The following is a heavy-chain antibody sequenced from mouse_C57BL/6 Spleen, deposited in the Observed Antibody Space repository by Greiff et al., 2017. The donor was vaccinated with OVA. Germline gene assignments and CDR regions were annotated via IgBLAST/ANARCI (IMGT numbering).Heavy chain of an antibody. V-gene: IGHV1-15*01. Sequence: QVQLQQSGAELVRPGASVTLSCKASGYTFTDYEMHWVKQTPVHGLEWIGAIDPETGGTAYNQKFKGKAILTADKSSSTAYMELRSLTSEDSAVYDCTRAPITTVVATKFDYWGQGTTLTVSS. CDR1: GYTFTDYE. D-gene: IGHD1-1*01. J-gene: IGHJ2*01. CDR3: TRAPITTVVATKFDY. CDR2: IDPETGGT.